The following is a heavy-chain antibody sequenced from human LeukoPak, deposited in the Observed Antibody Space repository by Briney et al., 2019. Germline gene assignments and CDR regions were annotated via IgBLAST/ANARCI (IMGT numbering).Heavy chain of an antibody. Sequence: GGSLRLSCAASGFTVSSNYMSWVRQAPGKGLVWVSRINNDGSSTSYADSVQGRFTISRDNAKNTLYLQMNSLRAEDTALYYCARVARGDYYYYYMDVWDKGTTVTVSS. CDR2: INNDGSST. V-gene: IGHV3-74*01. D-gene: IGHD3-10*01. J-gene: IGHJ6*03. CDR3: ARVARGDYYYYYMDV. CDR1: GFTVSSNY.